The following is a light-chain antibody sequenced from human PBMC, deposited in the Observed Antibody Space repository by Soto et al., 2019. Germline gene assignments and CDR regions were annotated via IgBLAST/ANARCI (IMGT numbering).Light chain of an antibody. V-gene: IGKV3-20*01. CDR3: QEYIQWPPGM. CDR2: GAS. Sequence: EIVLTQSPGTLSLSPGERATLSCRASQSVSSNYLAWYQQKPGQAPRLLIYGASSRATGIPDRFSGSGSGTEFTLTISRLEPEDFAVYYCQEYIQWPPGMFGPGTTVDIK. J-gene: IGKJ1*01. CDR1: QSVSSNY.